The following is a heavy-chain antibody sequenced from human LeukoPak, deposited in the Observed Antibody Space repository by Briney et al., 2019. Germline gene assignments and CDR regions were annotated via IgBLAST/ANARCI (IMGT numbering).Heavy chain of an antibody. J-gene: IGHJ4*02. CDR3: ARGPTSTDY. CDR2: ISSSSTI. CDR1: GFTFSSYG. V-gene: IGHV3-48*04. Sequence: GRSLRLSCAASGFTFSSYGMHWVRQAPGKGLEWVSYISSSSTIYYADSVKGRFTISRDNAKNSLYLQMNSLRAEDTAVYYCARGPTSTDYWGQGTLVTVSS.